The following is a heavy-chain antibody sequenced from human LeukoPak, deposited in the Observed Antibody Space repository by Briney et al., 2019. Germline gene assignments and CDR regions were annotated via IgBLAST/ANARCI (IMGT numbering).Heavy chain of an antibody. CDR2: IYHSGST. J-gene: IGHJ4*02. Sequence: KTSETLSLTCAVSGGSISSSNWWSWVRQPPGKGLEWIGEIYHSGSTNYNPSLKSRVTISVDKSKNQFSLKLSSVTAADTAVYYCARMGQQWLVRGYFDYWGQGTLVTVSS. CDR3: ARMGQQWLVRGYFDY. D-gene: IGHD6-19*01. CDR1: GGSISSSNW. V-gene: IGHV4-4*02.